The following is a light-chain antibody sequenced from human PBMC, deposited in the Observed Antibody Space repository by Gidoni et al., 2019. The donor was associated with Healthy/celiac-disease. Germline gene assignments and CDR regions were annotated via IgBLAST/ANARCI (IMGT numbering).Light chain of an antibody. V-gene: IGKV3-20*01. CDR2: GAS. CDR3: QQYGSSPRT. Sequence: IVLTQSQGTLSLSPGERATLSCRASQSVSSGSLAWYQQKPGQAPRLLIYGASSRATGIPDSFSGSGSGTDFTLTISRLEPEDFAVYYCQQYGSSPRTFGQGTKVEIK. J-gene: IGKJ1*01. CDR1: QSVSSGS.